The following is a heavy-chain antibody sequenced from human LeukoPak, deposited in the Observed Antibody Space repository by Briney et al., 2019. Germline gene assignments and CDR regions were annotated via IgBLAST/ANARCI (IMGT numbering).Heavy chain of an antibody. J-gene: IGHJ4*02. CDR1: GFTFSSCA. V-gene: IGHV3-23*01. Sequence: GGSLRLSCAAFGFTFSSCAMSWVRQAPGRGLEWVSTISHTGGSTHYADSVKGRFTISRDNSKNTVYLQVNTVRADDTAVYYCAKANSGSYPDYFDSWGQGTLVTVSS. CDR3: AKANSGSYPDYFDS. CDR2: ISHTGGST. D-gene: IGHD1-26*01.